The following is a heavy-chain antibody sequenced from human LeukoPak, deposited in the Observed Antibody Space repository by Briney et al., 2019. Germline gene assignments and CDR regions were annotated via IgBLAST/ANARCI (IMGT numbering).Heavy chain of an antibody. Sequence: SETLSLTCTVSGGSISSYYWSWIRQPPGKGLEWIGYIYYSGITNYNPSLKSRVTISVDTSKNQFSLKLISVTAADTALYYCAREGPHGSGIYYNPLDYWGQGALVIVSS. V-gene: IGHV4-59*12. D-gene: IGHD3-10*01. CDR1: GGSISSYY. J-gene: IGHJ4*02. CDR2: IYYSGIT. CDR3: AREGPHGSGIYYNPLDY.